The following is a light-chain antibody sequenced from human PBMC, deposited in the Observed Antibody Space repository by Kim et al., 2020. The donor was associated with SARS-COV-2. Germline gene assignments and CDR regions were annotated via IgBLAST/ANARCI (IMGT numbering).Light chain of an antibody. Sequence: EIVMTQSPATLSVSPGERATLSCRASQSVTTKLAWYQQKPGQAPRLLIYGASTRATGIPARFSGSGSGTEFTLTISSLQSEDFAVYYCQQYNNWATFCQGTKVDIK. CDR2: GAS. CDR3: QQYNNWAT. V-gene: IGKV3-15*01. J-gene: IGKJ1*01. CDR1: QSVTTK.